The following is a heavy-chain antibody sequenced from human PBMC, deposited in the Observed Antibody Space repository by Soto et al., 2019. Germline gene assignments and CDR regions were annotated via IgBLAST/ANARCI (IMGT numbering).Heavy chain of an antibody. CDR3: ARDALEIYDILTGYPPYYFDY. J-gene: IGHJ4*02. CDR1: GYTFTSYY. CDR2: INPSGGST. D-gene: IGHD3-9*01. Sequence: GASVKVSCKASGYTFTSYYMHWVRQAPGQGLEWMGIINPSGGSTSYAQKFQGRVTMTRDTSTSTVYMELSSLRSEDTAVYYCARDALEIYDILTGYPPYYFDYWGQGTLLTVSS. V-gene: IGHV1-46*01.